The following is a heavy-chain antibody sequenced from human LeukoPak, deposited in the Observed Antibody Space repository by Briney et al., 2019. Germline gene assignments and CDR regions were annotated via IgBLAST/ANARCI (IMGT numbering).Heavy chain of an antibody. CDR3: AISPDAMGLYYYMDV. J-gene: IGHJ6*03. D-gene: IGHD2-2*01. Sequence: PSETLSLTCTVSGGSISSYYWSWIRQPPGKGLEWIGYIYTSGSTNYNPSLKSRVTISVDTSKNQFSLKLSSVTAADTAVYYCAISPDAMGLYYYMDVWGKGTTVTVSS. CDR2: IYTSGST. CDR1: GGSISSYY. V-gene: IGHV4-4*09.